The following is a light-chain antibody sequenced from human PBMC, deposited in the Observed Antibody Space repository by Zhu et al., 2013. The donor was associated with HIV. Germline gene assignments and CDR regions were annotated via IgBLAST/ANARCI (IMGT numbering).Light chain of an antibody. J-gene: IGKJ2*02. CDR1: QGISSL. V-gene: IGKV1-9*01. Sequence: DIQLTQSPSFLSASVGDRVTITCRASQGISSLLAWYQQNPGKAPKRLISAASSLQSGVPLRFSGSGSGTEFTLTISSLQPEDFATYYCLQYNTYPRTFGQGTKLEIK. CDR3: LQYNTYPRT. CDR2: AAS.